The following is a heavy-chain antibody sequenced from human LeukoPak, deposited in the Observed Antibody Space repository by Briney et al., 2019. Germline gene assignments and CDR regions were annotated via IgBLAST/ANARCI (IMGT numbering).Heavy chain of an antibody. D-gene: IGHD4-23*01. CDR1: GFTVSSNY. Sequence: PGGSLRLSCAASGFTVSSNYMSWVRQAPGKGLEWVSSLYSGGSTDYAGSVKGRFTIPRDKSQNTLYLQMSSLRVEDTAVYYCATAGGNAPRLLDYWGQGTLVTVSS. V-gene: IGHV3-66*02. CDR2: LYSGGST. CDR3: ATAGGNAPRLLDY. J-gene: IGHJ4*02.